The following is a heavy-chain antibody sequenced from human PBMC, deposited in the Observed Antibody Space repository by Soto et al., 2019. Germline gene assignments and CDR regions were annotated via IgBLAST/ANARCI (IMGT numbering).Heavy chain of an antibody. CDR1: GFTVSNNY. V-gene: IGHV3-53*01. CDR3: AKKCTGSSSMGCFDS. D-gene: IGHD6-6*01. CDR2: IYSGGYT. J-gene: IGHJ4*02. Sequence: EVQLVESGGGLIQPGGSLRLSCAVSGFTVSNNYMSWVRQAPGKGLEGVSVIYSGGYTAYGDSVKGRFTISRDNSKNTLYLQMNSLRADDTAVYFCAKKCTGSSSMGCFDSWGQGTLVTVSS.